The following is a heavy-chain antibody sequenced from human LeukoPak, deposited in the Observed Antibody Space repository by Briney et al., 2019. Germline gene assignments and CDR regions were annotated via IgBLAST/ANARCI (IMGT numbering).Heavy chain of an antibody. Sequence: GGSLRLSCAASGFTFSSYAMSWVRQAPGKGLEWVSAISGSGGSTYYADSVKGRFTISRDNSKNTLYLQMNSLRAEDTAVYYCAKSRSRISRLVGYADWDQGTLVTVSS. CDR1: GFTFSSYA. CDR2: ISGSGGST. J-gene: IGHJ4*02. V-gene: IGHV3-23*01. CDR3: AKSRSRISRLVGYAD. D-gene: IGHD6-19*01.